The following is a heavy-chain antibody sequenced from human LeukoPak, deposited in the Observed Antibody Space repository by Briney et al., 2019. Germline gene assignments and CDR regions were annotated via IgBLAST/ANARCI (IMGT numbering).Heavy chain of an antibody. V-gene: IGHV3-23*01. Sequence: TGGSLRLSCAASGFTFNSYAMSWVRQAPGKVLEWVSAVTGSGGDTYHADPVKGRFTISRDNSENTLYLQMNSLRAEDTAVYYCAKVFGVHNAFDIWGQGTMVTVSS. CDR3: AKVFGVHNAFDI. CDR1: GFTFNSYA. CDR2: VTGSGGDT. J-gene: IGHJ3*02. D-gene: IGHD3-16*01.